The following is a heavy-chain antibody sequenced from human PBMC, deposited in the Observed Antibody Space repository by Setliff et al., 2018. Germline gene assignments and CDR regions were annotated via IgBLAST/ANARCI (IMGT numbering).Heavy chain of an antibody. CDR3: ARDLGHGGDSDY. V-gene: IGHV4-61*02. D-gene: IGHD2-21*02. Sequence: SETLSLTCTVSGDSISSGNYYWSWIRQPAGKGLEWIGRMYPSGSTKYNPSLKSRVSISVDTSKNQFSLKLSSVTATDTAVYYCARDLGHGGDSDYWGQGILVTVSS. J-gene: IGHJ4*02. CDR1: GDSISSGNYY. CDR2: MYPSGST.